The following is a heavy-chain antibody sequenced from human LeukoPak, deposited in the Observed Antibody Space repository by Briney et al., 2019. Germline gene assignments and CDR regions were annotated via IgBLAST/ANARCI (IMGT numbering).Heavy chain of an antibody. Sequence: GASVKVSCKASGGTFGSYATSWVRQAPGQGLEWMGRLIPILDIANYAQKFQGRVTITADKSTSTAYLELSSLRSEDTAVYYCARSEPRSYYYDSSGYYDWFDPWGQGTLVTVSS. CDR3: ARSEPRSYYYDSSGYYDWFDP. CDR2: LIPILDIA. J-gene: IGHJ5*02. CDR1: GGTFGSYA. D-gene: IGHD3-22*01. V-gene: IGHV1-69*04.